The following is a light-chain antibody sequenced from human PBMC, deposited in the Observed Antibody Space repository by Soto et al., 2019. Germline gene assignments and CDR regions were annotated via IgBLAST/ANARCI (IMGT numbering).Light chain of an antibody. Sequence: EIVLTQSPATLSLSAGERATLSCRASQSVSKYLAWYQQRPGQAPRLLMYDASNRATGIPARFSGSGSGTDLTLTISSLEPEDFAVYYCQQCSSWPLTFGPGTKVDIK. CDR2: DAS. CDR3: QQCSSWPLT. V-gene: IGKV3-11*01. CDR1: QSVSKY. J-gene: IGKJ3*01.